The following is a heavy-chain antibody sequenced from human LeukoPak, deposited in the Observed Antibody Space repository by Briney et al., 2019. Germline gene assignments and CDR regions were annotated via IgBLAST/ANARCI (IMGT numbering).Heavy chain of an antibody. CDR1: GGSFSGYY. J-gene: IGHJ5*02. D-gene: IGHD3-16*02. V-gene: IGHV4-34*01. CDR2: INHSGST. CDR3: ARSRYDYVWGSYRRDPGWFDP. Sequence: SETLSLTCAVYGGSFSGYYWSWIRQPPGKGLEWIGEINHSGSTNYNPSLTSRVTISVDTSKNQLSLKLSSVTAADTAVYYCARSRYDYVWGSYRRDPGWFDPWGQGTLVTVSS.